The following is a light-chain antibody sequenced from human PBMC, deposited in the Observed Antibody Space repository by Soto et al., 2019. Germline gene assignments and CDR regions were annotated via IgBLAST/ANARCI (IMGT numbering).Light chain of an antibody. V-gene: IGKV3-11*01. CDR2: DAS. CDR3: QQRSNLPPLT. CDR1: QSVSSY. J-gene: IGKJ4*01. Sequence: EIVLTQSPATLSLSPGERATLPCRASQSVSSYLAWYQQKPGQAPRLLIYDASNRATGSPARFSGSGSGTDFTLTISSLEPEDFAVYYCQQRSNLPPLTFGGGTKVEIK.